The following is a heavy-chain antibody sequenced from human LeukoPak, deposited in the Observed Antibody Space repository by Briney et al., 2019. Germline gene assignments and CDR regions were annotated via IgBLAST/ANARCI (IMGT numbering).Heavy chain of an antibody. CDR2: IHYSGNT. D-gene: IGHD2-15*01. V-gene: IGHV4-59*08. CDR3: VRHSRVVAFDY. J-gene: IGHJ4*02. Sequence: PSETLSLTCTVSGGSISTYYWNWIRQPPGKGLEWIGRIHYSGNTNYNPSLKSRVTISEDTSKNQVSLELSSVTAADTAVYYCVRHSRVVAFDYWGQGNLVTVSS. CDR1: GGSISTYY.